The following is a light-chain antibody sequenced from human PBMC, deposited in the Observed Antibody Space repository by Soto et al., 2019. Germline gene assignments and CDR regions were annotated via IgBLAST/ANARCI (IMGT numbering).Light chain of an antibody. CDR1: QTVRNNY. Sequence: EIVLTQSPGALSVSPGERATLSCRASQTVRNNYLAWYQQKAGQAPRLLIYCASIRTTGTPDRFSGSGSGTDFILTISRLEPEDSAVYYCQHYGTTRYSFGQGTKLEIK. CDR3: QHYGTTRYS. V-gene: IGKV3-20*01. CDR2: CAS. J-gene: IGKJ2*01.